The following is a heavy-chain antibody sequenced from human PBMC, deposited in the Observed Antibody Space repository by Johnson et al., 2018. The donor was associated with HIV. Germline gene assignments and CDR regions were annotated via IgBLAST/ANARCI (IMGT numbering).Heavy chain of an antibody. Sequence: VQLVESGGGLVKPGGSLRLFCAASGFTFSNAWMSWVRQAPGKGLEWVGRIKSETDGGTTDYAAPVKGRFTISRDDSKNTLYLQMKSLRGEDTAVYYCVGAHQPWGQGTMVSVSS. V-gene: IGHV3-15*01. D-gene: IGHD1-26*01. CDR2: IKSETDGGTT. CDR3: VGAHQP. J-gene: IGHJ3*01. CDR1: GFTFSNAW.